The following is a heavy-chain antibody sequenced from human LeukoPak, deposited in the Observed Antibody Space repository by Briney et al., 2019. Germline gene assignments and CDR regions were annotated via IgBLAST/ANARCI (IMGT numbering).Heavy chain of an antibody. CDR3: ARLANWGFGGDY. Sequence: SETLSLTCTVSGGSISSGGYYWSWIRQHPGKGLEWIGYIYYSGSTYYNPSLKSRVTISVDTSKNQFSLKLSSVTAADTAVYYCARLANWGFGGDYWGQGTLVTVSS. J-gene: IGHJ4*02. CDR2: IYYSGST. D-gene: IGHD7-27*01. CDR1: GGSISSGGYY. V-gene: IGHV4-31*03.